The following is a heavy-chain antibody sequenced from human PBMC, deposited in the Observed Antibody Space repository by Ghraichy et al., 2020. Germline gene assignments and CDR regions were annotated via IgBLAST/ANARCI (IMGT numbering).Heavy chain of an antibody. CDR3: ARGRGYCSSTSCRRGAFDI. CDR2: INHSGST. Sequence: SETLSLTCAVYGGSFSGYYWSWIRQPPGKGLEWIGEINHSGSTNYNPSLKSRVTISVDTSKNQFSLKLSSVTAADTAVYYCARGRGYCSSTSCRRGAFDIWGQGTMVTVSS. J-gene: IGHJ3*02. D-gene: IGHD2-2*01. CDR1: GGSFSGYY. V-gene: IGHV4-34*01.